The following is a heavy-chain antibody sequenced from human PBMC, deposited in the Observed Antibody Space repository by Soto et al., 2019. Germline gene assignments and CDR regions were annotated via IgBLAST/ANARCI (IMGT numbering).Heavy chain of an antibody. V-gene: IGHV1-2*02. D-gene: IGHD6-19*01. J-gene: IGHJ3*02. CDR2: INPATGAA. Sequence: QLHLVQSGAVVKKPGASVTVSCSASGYPVTAYYMHWVRQAPGRGREWMGGINPATGAAKYTQTFQGRANLSREPSRSTVFMELRALTSDDTAVFCCARVGWVGLAGSAAFDMWGQGNLVTVSS. CDR1: GYPVTAYY. CDR3: ARVGWVGLAGSAAFDM.